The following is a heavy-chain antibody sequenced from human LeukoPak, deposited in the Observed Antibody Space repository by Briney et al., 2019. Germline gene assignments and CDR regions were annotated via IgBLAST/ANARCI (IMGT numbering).Heavy chain of an antibody. CDR2: INTNTGNP. V-gene: IGHV7-4-1*02. Sequence: ASVKVSCKASGYTFTSYAMNWVRQAPGQGLEWMGWINTNTGNPTYAQGFTGRFVFSLDTSVSTAYLQISSLKAEDTAVYYCAREYYDSSGYYLPTYYYYYMDVWGKGTTVTVSS. CDR1: GYTFTSYA. J-gene: IGHJ6*03. D-gene: IGHD3-22*01. CDR3: AREYYDSSGYYLPTYYYYYMDV.